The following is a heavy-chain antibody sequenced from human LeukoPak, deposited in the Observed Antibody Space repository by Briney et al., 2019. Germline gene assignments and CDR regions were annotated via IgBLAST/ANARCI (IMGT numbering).Heavy chain of an antibody. CDR3: ATSDKWGFNYYYMDV. Sequence: SETLSLTCTVFGGSISDYYWSWIRQPPGKGLEWIGYMYYTGNTKYNPSLKGRVTISLDTSRNQFSLKLTSVTAADTALYYCATSDKWGFNYYYMDVWGKGTTVTVSS. V-gene: IGHV4-59*01. J-gene: IGHJ6*03. CDR2: MYYTGNT. D-gene: IGHD3-16*01. CDR1: GGSISDYY.